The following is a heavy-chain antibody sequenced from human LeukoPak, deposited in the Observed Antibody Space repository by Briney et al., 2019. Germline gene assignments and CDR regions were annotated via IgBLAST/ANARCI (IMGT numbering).Heavy chain of an antibody. V-gene: IGHV3-53*01. CDR2: LFSDGNT. J-gene: IGHJ4*02. CDR3: ARGVEPLAANTLAY. CDR1: GFTVITND. Sequence: GGSLRLSCAASGFTVITNDMTWVRQAPGKGLELVSVLFSDGNTKYADSVQGQFTISRDNSKNTLYLEMNSLSPDDTAVYYCARGVEPLAANTLAYWGQGTLVTLSS. D-gene: IGHD1-14*01.